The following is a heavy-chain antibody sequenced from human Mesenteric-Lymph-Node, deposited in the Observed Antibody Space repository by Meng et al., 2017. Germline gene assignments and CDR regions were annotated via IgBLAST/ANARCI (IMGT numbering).Heavy chain of an antibody. J-gene: IGHJ4*02. CDR2: IYHSGST. D-gene: IGHD6-19*01. CDR3: ARVGQWLPIDY. CDR1: GGSISSSNW. V-gene: IGHV4-4*02. Sequence: QLQVQESGPGLVKPSETLSLTCTVSGGSISSSNWWSWVRPPPGKGLEWIGEIYHSGSTNYNPSLKSRVTISVDKSKNQFSLNLSSVTAADTAVYYCARVGQWLPIDYWGQGTLVTVSS.